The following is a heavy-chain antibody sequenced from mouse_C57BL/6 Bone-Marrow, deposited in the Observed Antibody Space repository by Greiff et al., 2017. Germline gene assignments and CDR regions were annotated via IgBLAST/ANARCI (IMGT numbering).Heavy chain of an antibody. Sequence: EVKVEESGGGLVQPGGSLKLSCAASGFTFSDYYMYWVRQTPEKRLEWVAYISNGGGSTYYPDTVKGRFTISRDNAKNTLYLQMSRLKSEDTAMYYCARDSSGYPWFAYWGQGTLVTVSA. V-gene: IGHV5-12*01. CDR2: ISNGGGST. D-gene: IGHD3-2*02. CDR3: ARDSSGYPWFAY. CDR1: GFTFSDYY. J-gene: IGHJ3*01.